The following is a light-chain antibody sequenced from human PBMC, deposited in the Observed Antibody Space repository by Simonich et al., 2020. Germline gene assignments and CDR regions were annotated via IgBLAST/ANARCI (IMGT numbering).Light chain of an antibody. CDR2: DAS. CDR3: QQFNSYRIT. Sequence: AIQLTQSPSSLSASVGDRVTITCRASQGISSALAWYQQKPGKAPKLLIYDASSLESGVPSRFSGSGSGTDFTLTISSLHPEDFATYYCQQFNSYRITFGQGTRLEIK. CDR1: QGISSA. J-gene: IGKJ5*01. V-gene: IGKV1-13*02.